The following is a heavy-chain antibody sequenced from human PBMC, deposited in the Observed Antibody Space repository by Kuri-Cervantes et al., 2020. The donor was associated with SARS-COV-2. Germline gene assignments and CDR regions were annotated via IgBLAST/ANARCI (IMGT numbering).Heavy chain of an antibody. CDR3: ARDKDDYSNYGDYGMDV. Sequence: LSLTCAASGFTFSSYSMNSVRQAPGKGLEWVSSISISSSYIYYADSVKGRFTISRDNAKNSLYLQMNSLRAEDTAVYYCARDKDDYSNYGDYGMDVWGQGTMVTVSS. CDR1: GFTFSSYS. V-gene: IGHV3-21*01. J-gene: IGHJ6*02. CDR2: ISISSSYI. D-gene: IGHD4-11*01.